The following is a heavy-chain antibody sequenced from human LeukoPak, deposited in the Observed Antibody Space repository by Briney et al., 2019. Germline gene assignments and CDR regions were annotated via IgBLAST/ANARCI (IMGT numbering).Heavy chain of an antibody. CDR3: ARSRYSYYGMDV. Sequence: SQTPSLTCTVSGGSISSGGYYWSWIRQHPGKGLEWIGYIYYSGSTYYNPSLKSRVTISVDTSKNQFSLKLSSVTAADTAVYYCARSRYSYYGMDVWGQGTTVTVSS. D-gene: IGHD3-9*01. J-gene: IGHJ6*02. CDR2: IYYSGST. CDR1: GGSISSGGYY. V-gene: IGHV4-31*03.